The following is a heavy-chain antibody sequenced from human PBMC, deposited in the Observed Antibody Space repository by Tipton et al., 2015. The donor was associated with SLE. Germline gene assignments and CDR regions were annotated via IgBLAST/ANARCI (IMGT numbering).Heavy chain of an antibody. CDR1: GFTFNTYG. J-gene: IGHJ4*02. CDR3: AKDHPVFRFLEWSPGFFDS. CDR2: IHYSGSNR. V-gene: IGHV3-30*02. D-gene: IGHD3-3*01. Sequence: SLRLSCAASGFTFNTYGMHWVRQAPGKGLEWVAFIHYSGSNRYYTDSVKGRFTISRDNSRNTVYLQMSSLRVDDTAVYYCAKDHPVFRFLEWSPGFFDSWGQGTLVTVSS.